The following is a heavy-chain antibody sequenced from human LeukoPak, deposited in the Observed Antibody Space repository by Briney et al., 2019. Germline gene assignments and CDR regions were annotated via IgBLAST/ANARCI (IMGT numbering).Heavy chain of an antibody. CDR2: ISSSSSYI. V-gene: IGHV3-21*01. Sequence: PGGSLRLSCAASGFTFSSYSMNWVRQAPGKGLPWVSSISSSSSYIYYADSVKGRFTISRDNAKHSLYLQMNSLRAEDTAVYYCARDPGSAYGDYGGDYWGQGTLVTVSS. J-gene: IGHJ4*02. CDR3: ARDPGSAYGDYGGDY. CDR1: GFTFSSYS. D-gene: IGHD4-17*01.